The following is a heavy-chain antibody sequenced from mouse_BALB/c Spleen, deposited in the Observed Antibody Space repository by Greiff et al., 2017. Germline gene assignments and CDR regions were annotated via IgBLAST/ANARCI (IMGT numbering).Heavy chain of an antibody. CDR2: IWSGGST. Sequence: QVQLQQSGPGLVQPSQSLSITCTVSGFSLTSYGVHWVRQSPGKGLEWLGVIWSGGSTDYNAAFISRLSISKDNSKSQVFLKMNSLQANDTAIYYCASIYYGYCYAMDYWGQGTSVTVSS. CDR3: ASIYYGYCYAMDY. J-gene: IGHJ4*01. D-gene: IGHD2-1*01. V-gene: IGHV2-2*02. CDR1: GFSLTSYG.